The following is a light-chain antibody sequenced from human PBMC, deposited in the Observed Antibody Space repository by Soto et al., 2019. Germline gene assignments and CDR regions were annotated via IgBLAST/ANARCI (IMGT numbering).Light chain of an antibody. Sequence: EIVMTQSPATLSVAPGESVTLSCKASQSVYINVAWYQQRPGQTPRVLIYGASTRATGIPARFSGSGSGTEFTLTISSLQSADSAVYYCQQYNDWPLTFGQGTKVEIK. CDR3: QQYNDWPLT. CDR2: GAS. V-gene: IGKV3-15*01. J-gene: IGKJ1*01. CDR1: QSVYIN.